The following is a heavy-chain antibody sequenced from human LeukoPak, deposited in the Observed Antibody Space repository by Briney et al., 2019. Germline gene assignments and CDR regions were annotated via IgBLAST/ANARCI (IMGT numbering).Heavy chain of an antibody. CDR2: ISAYNGNT. CDR3: ARDPNSGSYVFHYYYYMDV. Sequence: GASVKVSCKASGYTFTSYGISWVRQAPGQGLEWMGWISAYNGNTNYAQKLQGRVTMTTDTSTSTAYMELRSLRSDDTAVYYCARDPNSGSYVFHYYYYMDVWGKGTTVTVSS. D-gene: IGHD1-26*01. V-gene: IGHV1-18*01. CDR1: GYTFTSYG. J-gene: IGHJ6*03.